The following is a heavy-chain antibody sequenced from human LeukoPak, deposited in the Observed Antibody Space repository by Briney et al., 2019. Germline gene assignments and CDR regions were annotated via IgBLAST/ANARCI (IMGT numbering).Heavy chain of an antibody. J-gene: IGHJ4*02. CDR2: IKSKTDGGTT. D-gene: IGHD3-10*01. Sequence: GGSLRLSCAASGFTFSNAWMSWVRQAPGKGLEWVGRIKSKTDGGTTDYAAHVKGRFTISRDDSKNTLYLQMNSLKTEDTAVYYCTTDGAGILWFGELLSRSDYWGQGTLVTVSS. CDR3: TTDGAGILWFGELLSRSDY. CDR1: GFTFSNAW. V-gene: IGHV3-15*01.